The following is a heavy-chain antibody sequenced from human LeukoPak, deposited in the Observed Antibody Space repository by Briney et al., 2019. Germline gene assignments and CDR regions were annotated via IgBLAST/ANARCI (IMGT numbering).Heavy chain of an antibody. CDR1: GFTFSRYA. V-gene: IGHV3-23*01. CDR3: AREQYWSGGSCSRGYYGIDV. J-gene: IGHJ6*02. D-gene: IGHD2-15*01. Sequence: GGSLRLSCPASGFTFSRYAMSWVRQAAWKELEWVSAISGSGGSTYYEDSVKGRFTISRHNSKNTLYLQMNSLRAEDTAVYYCAREQYWSGGSCSRGYYGIDVWGQGTTVTVSS. CDR2: ISGSGGST.